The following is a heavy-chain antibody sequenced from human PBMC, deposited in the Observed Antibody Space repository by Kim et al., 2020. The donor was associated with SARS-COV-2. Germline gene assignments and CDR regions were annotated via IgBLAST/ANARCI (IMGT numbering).Heavy chain of an antibody. Sequence: SVKVSCKASGGTFSSYAISWVRQAPGQGLEWMGGIIPIFGTANYAQKFQGRVTITADESTSTAYMELSSLRSEDTAVYYCARDYSNYAPFYYYMDVWGKGTMVTVSS. CDR1: GGTFSSYA. CDR3: ARDYSNYAPFYYYMDV. J-gene: IGHJ6*03. CDR2: IIPIFGTA. D-gene: IGHD4-4*01. V-gene: IGHV1-69*13.